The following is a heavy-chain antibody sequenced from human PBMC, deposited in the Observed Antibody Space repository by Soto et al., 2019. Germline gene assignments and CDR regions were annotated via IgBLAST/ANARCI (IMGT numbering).Heavy chain of an antibody. Sequence: GGSLSLSCAASGFIFSSYAMSWVRQAPGKGLEWVSAISGSGGSTYYADSVKGRFTISRDNSKNTLYLQMNSLRAEDTAVYYCAKKYCSSTSCQYNWFDPWGQGTLVTVSS. V-gene: IGHV3-23*01. J-gene: IGHJ5*02. CDR1: GFIFSSYA. CDR2: ISGSGGST. CDR3: AKKYCSSTSCQYNWFDP. D-gene: IGHD2-2*01.